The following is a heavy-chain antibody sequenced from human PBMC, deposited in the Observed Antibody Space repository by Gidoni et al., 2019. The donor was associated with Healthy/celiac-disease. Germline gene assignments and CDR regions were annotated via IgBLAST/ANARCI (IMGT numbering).Heavy chain of an antibody. CDR3: ATRGSYGMDV. J-gene: IGHJ6*02. Sequence: QGQLQPWGAVLLKPSATRSLTCTVYGGSLSGYYWSWIRQPPGKGREWIGEINHSGSTNYNPSLKSRVTISVDTSKNQFSLTLSSVTAADTAVYYCATRGSYGMDVWGQGTTVTVSS. V-gene: IGHV4-34*01. CDR1: GGSLSGYY. CDR2: INHSGST. D-gene: IGHD2-2*01.